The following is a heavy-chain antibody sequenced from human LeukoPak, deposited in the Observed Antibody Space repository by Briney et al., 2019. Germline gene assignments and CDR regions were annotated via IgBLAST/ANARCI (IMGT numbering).Heavy chain of an antibody. CDR3: ARDGRYNWNYRYYFDY. CDR2: INSDGSST. J-gene: IGHJ4*02. Sequence: PGGSLRLSCAASGFTFRSYWMHWVRQAPGKGLVWVSRINSDGSSTSYADSVKGRFTISRDNAKNTLYLQMNSLRAEDTAVYYCARDGRYNWNYRYYFDYWGQGTLVTVSS. V-gene: IGHV3-74*01. CDR1: GFTFRSYW. D-gene: IGHD1-7*01.